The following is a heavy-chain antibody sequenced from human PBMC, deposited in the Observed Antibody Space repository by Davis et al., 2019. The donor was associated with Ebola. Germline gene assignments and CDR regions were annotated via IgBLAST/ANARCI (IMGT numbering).Heavy chain of an antibody. V-gene: IGHV1-18*01. Sequence: ASVKVSCKASGYTFTSYGISWVRQAPGQRLEWMGWISAYNGNTNYAQKFQGRITMTRDTSTNTVYMELSSLRSEDTAIYYCAREASREIFGVVIIYWGQGSLVTVS. CDR3: AREASREIFGVVIIY. J-gene: IGHJ4*02. CDR1: GYTFTSYG. D-gene: IGHD3-3*01. CDR2: ISAYNGNT.